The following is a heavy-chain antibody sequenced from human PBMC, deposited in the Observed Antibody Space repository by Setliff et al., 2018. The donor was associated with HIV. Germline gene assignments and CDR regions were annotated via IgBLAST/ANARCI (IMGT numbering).Heavy chain of an antibody. CDR3: ARAVASKNVRGEYYFDY. Sequence: ASVKVSCKASGYTFTGYYMHWVRQAPGQGLEWMGIIDPSDGSTIFAQQFQGRLNMPRDTSTSTVYLELSSLRSEATAVYYCARAVASKNVRGEYYFDYWGQGTLVTVS. CDR1: GYTFTGYY. J-gene: IGHJ4*02. CDR2: IDPSDGST. D-gene: IGHD3-16*01. V-gene: IGHV1-46*01.